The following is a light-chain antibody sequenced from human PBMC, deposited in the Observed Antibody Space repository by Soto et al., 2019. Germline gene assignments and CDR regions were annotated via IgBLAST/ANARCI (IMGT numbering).Light chain of an antibody. CDR3: QQYGSSPPIT. V-gene: IGKV3-20*01. J-gene: IGKJ5*01. Sequence: EIVLTQSPGTLSLSPGERATLSCRASQSVSSSSFACYRQRPSQPPSLLIYAASRRATGIPDRFSGSGSATEFTLIISRLEPADVVVYYCQQYGSSPPITFGQGTRLDIK. CDR1: QSVSSSS. CDR2: AAS.